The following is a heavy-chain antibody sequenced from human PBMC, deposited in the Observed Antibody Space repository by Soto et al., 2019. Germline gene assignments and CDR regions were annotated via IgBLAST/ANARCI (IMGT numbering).Heavy chain of an antibody. CDR1: GGSISSSSYY. Sequence: SETLSLTCPVPGGSISSSSYYCGLIRQPPGKGVEWFGNVYFSGSTFYTPSLKSRVSISVATSKNQFSLKLTSVTAADTAVYYCARAPVRSLEWLSFFDYWGQGSLVTVSS. CDR3: ARAPVRSLEWLSFFDY. J-gene: IGHJ4*02. V-gene: IGHV4-39*01. CDR2: VYFSGST. D-gene: IGHD3-3*01.